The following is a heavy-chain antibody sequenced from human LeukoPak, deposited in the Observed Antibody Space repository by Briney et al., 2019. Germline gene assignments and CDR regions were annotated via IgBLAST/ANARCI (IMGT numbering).Heavy chain of an antibody. V-gene: IGHV4-34*01. D-gene: IGHD2-15*01. CDR3: ARGPDCSGGSCYSGYFDY. CDR2: INHSGST. CDR1: GGSFSGYY. Sequence: SETLSLTCAVYGGSFSGYYWSWIRQPLGKGLEWIGEINHSGSTNYNPSLKSRVTISVDTSKNQFSLKLSSVTAADTAVYYCARGPDCSGGSCYSGYFDYWGQGTLVTVSS. J-gene: IGHJ4*02.